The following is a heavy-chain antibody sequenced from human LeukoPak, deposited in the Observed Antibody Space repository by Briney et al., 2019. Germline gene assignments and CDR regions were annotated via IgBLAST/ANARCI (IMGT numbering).Heavy chain of an antibody. CDR2: ISGYNGNT. V-gene: IGHV1-18*01. CDR3: ARSVHVKSYCNTISYSGEAMDV. Sequence: ASVTVSCKASGYTFNKYGVSWVRQAPVQGLEWMGWISGYNGNTDYAQKFQDRVTMTTDTSTSTVYLELRSLRSDDTAVYYCARSVHVKSYCNTISYSGEAMDVWGQGTTVIVSS. D-gene: IGHD2/OR15-2a*01. CDR1: GYTFNKYG. J-gene: IGHJ6*02.